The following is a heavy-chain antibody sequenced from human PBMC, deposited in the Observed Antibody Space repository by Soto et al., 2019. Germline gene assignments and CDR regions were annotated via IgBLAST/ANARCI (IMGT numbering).Heavy chain of an antibody. Sequence: ASVKVSCKASGYTFTSYAMHWVRQAPGQRLEWMGWINAANGNTKYLQKFQGRVTITRDTSASTAYMELSSLRSEVTAVYYCARAWVVVTAPDYWGQGTLVTVSS. CDR1: GYTFTSYA. D-gene: IGHD2-21*02. CDR2: INAANGNT. J-gene: IGHJ4*02. CDR3: ARAWVVVTAPDY. V-gene: IGHV1-3*01.